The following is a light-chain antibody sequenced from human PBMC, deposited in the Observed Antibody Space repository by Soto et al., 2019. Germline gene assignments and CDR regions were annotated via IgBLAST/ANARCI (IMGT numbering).Light chain of an antibody. V-gene: IGKV3-11*01. J-gene: IGKJ5*01. CDR3: QQRSNCPIT. CDR1: QSVSSY. Sequence: EIVLTQSPATLSLSPGERATLSCRTSQSVSSYFALYQQKTGRAPRHLIYDASNRATRIPARFIGSWSGTDVTLTISSLKPEDFAVYYCQQRSNCPITFGQGTRLEIK. CDR2: DAS.